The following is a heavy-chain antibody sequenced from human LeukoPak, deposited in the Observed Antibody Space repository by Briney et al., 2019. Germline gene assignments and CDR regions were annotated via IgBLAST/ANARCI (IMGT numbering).Heavy chain of an antibody. J-gene: IGHJ4*02. D-gene: IGHD3-22*01. Sequence: PSETLSLTCTVSGGSISNYYWNWIRQPAGEGLEWIGRFCISGSTNYNPSLKSRVTISVDTSKNQFSLKLSSVTAADTAVYYCASNPYYYDSSGYYQDWGQGTLVTVSS. CDR3: ASNPYYYDSSGYYQD. CDR2: FCISGST. V-gene: IGHV4-4*07. CDR1: GGSISNYY.